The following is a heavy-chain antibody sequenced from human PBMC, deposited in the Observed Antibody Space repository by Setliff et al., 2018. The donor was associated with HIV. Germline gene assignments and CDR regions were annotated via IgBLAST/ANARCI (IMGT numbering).Heavy chain of an antibody. V-gene: IGHV4-38-2*02. J-gene: IGHJ4*02. CDR3: ARDLVYHRLDY. D-gene: IGHD2-8*01. Sequence: SETLSLTCAVSGYSISSGFYWGWIRQPPGKGLEWIGSIYHSGSTYYNPSLRSRVTISVDTSKNQFSLKLSSVTAADTAVYYCARDLVYHRLDYWGQGTLVTVSS. CDR2: IYHSGST. CDR1: GYSISSGFY.